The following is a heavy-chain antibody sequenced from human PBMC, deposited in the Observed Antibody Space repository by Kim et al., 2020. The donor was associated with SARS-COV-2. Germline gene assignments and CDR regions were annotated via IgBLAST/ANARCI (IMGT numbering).Heavy chain of an antibody. Sequence: GGSLRLSCAASGFIFFKYRMHWVRQAPGKGLEWVAVISYDGSDQNHAESVKGRFTVSIDNSKNTLFLQMGSLRGEDTAVYYCARSRESRGYDYGSIAEVDKWGQGTPVTVSS. CDR1: GFIFFKYR. J-gene: IGHJ4*02. V-gene: IGHV3-30*04. CDR3: ARSRESRGYDYGSIAEVDK. D-gene: IGHD5-18*01. CDR2: ISYDGSDQ.